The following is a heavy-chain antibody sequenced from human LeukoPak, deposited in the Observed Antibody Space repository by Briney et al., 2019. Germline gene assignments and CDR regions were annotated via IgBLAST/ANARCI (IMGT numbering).Heavy chain of an antibody. V-gene: IGHV3-30*02. D-gene: IGHD1-26*01. CDR1: GFTFNSYG. J-gene: IGHJ3*02. CDR2: IRYDGSKS. Sequence: GGSLRLSCAASGFTFNSYGMHWVRQAPGKGPEWVAFIRYDGSKSYFADSVKGRFALSRDNSKNTLYLQMSSLRPEDTAVYFCAKDGGSGSYLAFDIWGQGTMVTVSS. CDR3: AKDGGSGSYLAFDI.